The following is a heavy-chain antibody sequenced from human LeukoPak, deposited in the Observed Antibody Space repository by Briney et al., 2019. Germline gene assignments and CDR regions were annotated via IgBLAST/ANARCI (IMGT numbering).Heavy chain of an antibody. CDR1: GGSISSGGYS. CDR3: ARLGGEWLRFFDY. Sequence: SETLSLTCAVSGGSISSGGYSWSWIRQPPGKGLEWIGYIYHSGSTYYNPSLKSRVTISVDRSKNQFSLKVSSVTAADTAVYYCARLGGEWLRFFDYWGQGTLVTVSS. J-gene: IGHJ4*02. CDR2: IYHSGST. D-gene: IGHD5-12*01. V-gene: IGHV4-30-2*01.